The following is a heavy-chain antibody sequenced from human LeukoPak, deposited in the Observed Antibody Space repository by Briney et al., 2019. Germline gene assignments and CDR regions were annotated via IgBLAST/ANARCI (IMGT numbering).Heavy chain of an antibody. D-gene: IGHD3-9*01. V-gene: IGHV4-59*01. Sequence: PSETLSLTCTVSGGSISSYYWSWIRQPPGKGLEWIGYIYYSGSTNYNPSLKSRVTISVDTSKNQFSLKLSSVTAADTAVYYCARGVYDILTGDHYYGMDVWGQGTTVTVSS. CDR1: GGSISSYY. J-gene: IGHJ6*02. CDR2: IYYSGST. CDR3: ARGVYDILTGDHYYGMDV.